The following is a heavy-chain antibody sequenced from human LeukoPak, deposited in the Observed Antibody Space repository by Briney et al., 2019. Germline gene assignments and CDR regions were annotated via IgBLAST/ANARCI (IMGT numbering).Heavy chain of an antibody. V-gene: IGHV3-7*05. D-gene: IGHD7-27*01. Sequence: TGGSLRLSCAASGFTFSGYWMSWVRQAPGKGLEWVAIIKPDGSDKHYVDSVKGRFTISRDNAKNALYLQMSSLRAEDTAVYYCETETNWGFGSWGPGTLVTVSS. CDR1: GFTFSGYW. CDR3: ETETNWGFGS. CDR2: IKPDGSDK. J-gene: IGHJ5*01.